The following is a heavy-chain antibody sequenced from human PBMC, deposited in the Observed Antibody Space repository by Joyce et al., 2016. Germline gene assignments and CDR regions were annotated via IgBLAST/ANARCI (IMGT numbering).Heavy chain of an antibody. CDR1: GGTRSGYA. Sequence: QMQLVQSGAEVKKPGSSVKVSCRAFGGTRSGYAISWVRQAPGQGIEWMGGITPSFATAKYEQKFQTRLTITADKSTNTAYMELGSLRSEETAIYYCVRVRQSGNINDYWGQGTQVTVSS. CDR3: VRVRQSGNINDY. CDR2: ITPSFATA. V-gene: IGHV1-69*06. J-gene: IGHJ4*02.